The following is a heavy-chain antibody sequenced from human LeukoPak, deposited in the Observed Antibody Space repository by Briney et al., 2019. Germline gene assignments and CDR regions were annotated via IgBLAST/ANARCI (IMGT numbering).Heavy chain of an antibody. D-gene: IGHD2-21*02. CDR1: GGSISSYY. CDR3: ARGLSAIVH. V-gene: IGHV4-59*01. CDR2: IYYSGSI. Sequence: SETLSLTCTVSGGSISSYYWSWIRQPPGKGLEWIGYIYYSGSINYNPSLKSRVTISVDTSKNQFSLKLSSVTAADTAVYYCARGLSAIVHWGQGTLVTVSS. J-gene: IGHJ4*02.